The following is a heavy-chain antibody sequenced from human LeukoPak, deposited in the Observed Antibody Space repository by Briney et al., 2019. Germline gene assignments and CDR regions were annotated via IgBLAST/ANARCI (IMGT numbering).Heavy chain of an antibody. V-gene: IGHV3-7*01. Sequence: PGGSLRLSCAVSGFIFSSNWMSWVRQAPGKGLEWVANIKQDGSERYCVDSVKGRFTISRDNAKNSLYLQMNSLRAEDTAVYYCARVLRYFDWLTDYFDYWGQGTLVTVSS. CDR2: IKQDGSER. CDR3: ARVLRYFDWLTDYFDY. D-gene: IGHD3-9*01. J-gene: IGHJ4*02. CDR1: GFIFSSNW.